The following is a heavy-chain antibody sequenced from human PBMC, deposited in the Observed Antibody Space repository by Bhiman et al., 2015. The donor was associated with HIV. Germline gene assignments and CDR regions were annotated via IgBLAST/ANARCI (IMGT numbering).Heavy chain of an antibody. D-gene: IGHD3-22*01. CDR2: ISYDGSNK. V-gene: IGHV3-30-3*01. Sequence: QVQLVESGGGVVQPGRSLRLSCAASGFTFSNYAMHWVRQAPGKGLEWVAVISYDGSNKYYADSVKGRFTISRDNSKNTLYLQMNSLRAEDTAVYYCARDIVSHSSGYNPFDSWGQGTLVTVSS. CDR3: ARDIVSHSSGYNPFDS. J-gene: IGHJ4*02. CDR1: GFTFSNYA.